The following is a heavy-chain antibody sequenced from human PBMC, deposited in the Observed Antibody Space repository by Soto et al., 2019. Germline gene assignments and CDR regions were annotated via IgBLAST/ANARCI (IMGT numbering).Heavy chain of an antibody. CDR2: INHSGST. Sequence: QVQLQQWGAGLLKPSETLSLTCAVYGGSFSGYYWSWIRQPPGKGLEWIGEINHSGSTNYNPSLNRRVTISVDTSKNQFSPKLSSVTAADTAVYYCARNGSYYDFWSGYYFGGGMDVWGQGTTVTVSS. J-gene: IGHJ6*02. CDR3: ARNGSYYDFWSGYYFGGGMDV. D-gene: IGHD3-3*01. CDR1: GGSFSGYY. V-gene: IGHV4-34*01.